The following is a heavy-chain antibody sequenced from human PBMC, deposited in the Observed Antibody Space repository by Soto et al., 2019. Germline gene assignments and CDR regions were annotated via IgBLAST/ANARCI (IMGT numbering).Heavy chain of an antibody. CDR2: INPHTGVT. CDR3: ARESGGVAGTLDH. D-gene: IGHD6-19*01. J-gene: IGHJ5*02. Sequence: ASVKVYYKTSGYPFTGYYIHWVRQAPGQGLEWMGWINPHTGVTNYAQSFQGWVTMTRDTSISTVYMEMTRLKSDDTAVYYCARESGGVAGTLDHWGQGTLVTVSS. CDR1: GYPFTGYY. V-gene: IGHV1-2*04.